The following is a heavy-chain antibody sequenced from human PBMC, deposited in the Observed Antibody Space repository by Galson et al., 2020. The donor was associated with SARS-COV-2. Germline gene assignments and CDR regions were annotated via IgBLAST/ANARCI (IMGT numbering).Heavy chain of an antibody. Sequence: GGSLRLSCAASGFTFSSYEMNWVRQAPGKGLEWVSYISSSGSTIYYADSVKGRFTISRDNAKNSLYLQMNSLRAEDTAVYYCARSPRARGITMIVVVITPYFDLWGRGTLVTVSS. V-gene: IGHV3-48*03. CDR2: ISSSGSTI. CDR1: GFTFSSYE. D-gene: IGHD3-22*01. J-gene: IGHJ2*01. CDR3: ARSPRARGITMIVVVITPYFDL.